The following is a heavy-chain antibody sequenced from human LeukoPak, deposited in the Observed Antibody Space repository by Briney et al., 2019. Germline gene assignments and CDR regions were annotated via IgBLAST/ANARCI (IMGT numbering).Heavy chain of an antibody. D-gene: IGHD5-12*01. Sequence: ASEKVSCKASGYTFTSYGISWVRQAPGQGLEWMGWISAYNGNTNYAQKLQGRVTMTTDTSTSTAYMELRSLRSDDTAVYYCARGPPIVATLYYFDYWGQGTLVTVSS. CDR2: ISAYNGNT. V-gene: IGHV1-18*01. J-gene: IGHJ4*02. CDR3: ARGPPIVATLYYFDY. CDR1: GYTFTSYG.